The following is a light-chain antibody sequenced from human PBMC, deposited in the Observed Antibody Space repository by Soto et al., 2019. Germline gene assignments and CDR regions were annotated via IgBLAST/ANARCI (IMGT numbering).Light chain of an antibody. V-gene: IGKV1-5*03. CDR3: QQYKSYWT. CDR1: QSISSS. CDR2: KAS. Sequence: DIQMTQSPSTLAASVGDRVTITCRASQSISSSLAWYQQKPGKAPKVLIYKASSLERGVPSRFSGSGSGTEFTLTISSLQPDDFATYYCQQYKSYWTFGQGTKVEIK. J-gene: IGKJ1*01.